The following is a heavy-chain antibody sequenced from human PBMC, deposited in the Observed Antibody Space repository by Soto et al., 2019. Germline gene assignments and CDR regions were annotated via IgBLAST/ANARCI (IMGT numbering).Heavy chain of an antibody. CDR3: ARVALSGDPLKYSDY. D-gene: IGHD4-17*01. V-gene: IGHV3-72*01. J-gene: IGHJ4*02. CDR1: GFTFSDHY. CDR2: TRNKANSYST. Sequence: EVQLVESGGGLVQPGGSLRLSCAASGFTFSDHYMDWVRQAPGKGLEWVGRTRNKANSYSTEYAASVKGRFTISRDDSKNSLYLQMNSLKTEDTAVYYCARVALSGDPLKYSDYWGQGTLVTVSS.